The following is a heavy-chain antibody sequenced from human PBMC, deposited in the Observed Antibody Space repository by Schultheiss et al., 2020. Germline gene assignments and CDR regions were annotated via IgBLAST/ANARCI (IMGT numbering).Heavy chain of an antibody. CDR2: IYYSGST. Sequence: SQTLSLTCSVSGGSISGYYWGWIRQPPGKGLEWIGYIYYSGSTNYNPSLTGRVTISLDASKNQFSLKLYTVTAADTAVYYCACVRIAAAGPSSGQFDYWGQGTLVTVSS. J-gene: IGHJ4*02. D-gene: IGHD6-13*01. CDR3: ACVRIAAAGPSSGQFDY. CDR1: GGSISGYY. V-gene: IGHV4-59*12.